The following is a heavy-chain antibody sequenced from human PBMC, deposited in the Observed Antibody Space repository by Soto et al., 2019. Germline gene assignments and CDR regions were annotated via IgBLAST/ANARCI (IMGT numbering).Heavy chain of an antibody. D-gene: IGHD4-4*01. V-gene: IGHV4-39*01. CDR1: GGSISNYY. J-gene: IGHJ5*02. CDR3: ARLRTTVAGWFDP. CDR2: IYYSGST. Sequence: QVQLQESGPGLVKPSETLSLTCTVSGGSISNYYWGWIRQPPGKGLEWIGRIYYSGSTYYNPSLKSRVTISVDSSKNQFSLKLSSVTAADTAVYYCARLRTTVAGWFDPWGQGTLVTVSS.